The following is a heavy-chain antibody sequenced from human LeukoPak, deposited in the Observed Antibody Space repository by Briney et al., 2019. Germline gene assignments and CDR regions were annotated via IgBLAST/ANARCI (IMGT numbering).Heavy chain of an antibody. CDR2: ISYDGTNK. D-gene: IGHD5-12*01. Sequence: GGSLRLSCAASGFTLSSYVMHWVRQAPGKGLEWVAGISYDGTNKHYADSVKGRFTISRDNSKNTLFLQMNSLRPEATAVHYCAKRGYSGYDLDYWGQGTLVTVSS. V-gene: IGHV3-30*18. CDR1: GFTLSSYV. CDR3: AKRGYSGYDLDY. J-gene: IGHJ4*02.